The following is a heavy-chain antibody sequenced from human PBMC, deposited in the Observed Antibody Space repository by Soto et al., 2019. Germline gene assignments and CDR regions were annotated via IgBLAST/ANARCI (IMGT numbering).Heavy chain of an antibody. Sequence: QVQLQESGPGLVKPSQTLSLTCTVSGGSISSGGYYWSWIRQHPGKGLEWIGYIYYSGSTYYNPSLKSLVTISVDTSKNQFSLKLSSVTAADTAVYYCARVFTIFGVVQFDYWGQGTLVTVSS. V-gene: IGHV4-31*01. CDR3: ARVFTIFGVVQFDY. CDR1: GGSISSGGYY. CDR2: IYYSGST. J-gene: IGHJ4*02. D-gene: IGHD3-3*01.